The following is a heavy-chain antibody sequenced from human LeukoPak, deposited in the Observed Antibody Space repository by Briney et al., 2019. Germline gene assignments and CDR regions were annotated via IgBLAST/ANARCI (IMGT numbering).Heavy chain of an antibody. CDR3: ARDGFRYSDWSYYYGMDV. Sequence: PGGSLRLSCAASGFTFSSYSMNWVRQAPGKGLEWVSSISSSSSYIYYADSVKGRFTISRDNAKNSLYLQMNSLRAEDTAVYYCARDGFRYSDWSYYYGMDVWGQGTTVTVSS. CDR1: GFTFSSYS. D-gene: IGHD3-9*01. CDR2: ISSSSSYI. J-gene: IGHJ6*02. V-gene: IGHV3-21*01.